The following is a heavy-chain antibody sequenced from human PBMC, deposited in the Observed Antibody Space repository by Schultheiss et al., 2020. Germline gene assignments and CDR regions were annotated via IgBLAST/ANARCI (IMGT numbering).Heavy chain of an antibody. CDR2: INHSGST. Sequence: SETLSLTCTVSGGSISSRTYYWSWIRQPPGKGLEWIGEINHSGSTNYNPSLKSRVTISVDTSKNQFSLKLSSVTAADTAVYYCARRAGSGAFDIWGQGTMVTVSS. D-gene: IGHD3-3*01. J-gene: IGHJ3*02. CDR1: GGSISSRTYY. V-gene: IGHV4-39*07. CDR3: ARRAGSGAFDI.